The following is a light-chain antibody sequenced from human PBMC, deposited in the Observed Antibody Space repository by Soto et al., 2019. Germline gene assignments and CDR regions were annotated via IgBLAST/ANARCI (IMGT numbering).Light chain of an antibody. Sequence: QSVLTQPPSVSGAPGQRVTISCTGSSSNIGAGYDEHWYQQLPGTAPKLLIYGNSNRPSGVPDRLSGSKSGTSASLAITGLQAEDEADYYCQSYDSSLRGSVFGGGTKLTVL. CDR2: GNS. J-gene: IGLJ2*01. CDR1: SSNIGAGYD. CDR3: QSYDSSLRGSV. V-gene: IGLV1-40*01.